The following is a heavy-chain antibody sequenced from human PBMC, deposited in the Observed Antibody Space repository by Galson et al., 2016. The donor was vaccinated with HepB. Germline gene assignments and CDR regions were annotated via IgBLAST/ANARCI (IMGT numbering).Heavy chain of an antibody. CDR2: IYTAGDT. V-gene: IGHV3-13*01. Sequence: SLRLSCAASGFTFSNYDMHWVRQAPGKGLEWVSSIYTAGDTYYQDSVEGRFTVSRENGKDSLYLHMKSLRAGDTAVYFCAGGSYSSDWYRSSAYDFVRDVGGKGTPVTVTS. D-gene: IGHD6-19*01. CDR3: AGGSYSSDWYRSSAYDFVRDV. CDR1: GFTFSNYD. J-gene: IGHJ6*04.